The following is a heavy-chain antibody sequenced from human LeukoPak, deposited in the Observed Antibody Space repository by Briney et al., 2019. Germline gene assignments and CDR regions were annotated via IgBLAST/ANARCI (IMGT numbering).Heavy chain of an antibody. Sequence: SETLSLTCTVSGGSVSSSSYYWGWIRQSPGKGLEWIGSVYYSGSTYYNPSLKSRVTISVDTSKSQFSLRLSSVTAADTAVYYCARSPATVVPPGNAFGIWGQGTMVTVSS. CDR1: GGSVSSSSYY. V-gene: IGHV4-39*01. J-gene: IGHJ3*02. D-gene: IGHD4-23*01. CDR2: VYYSGST. CDR3: ARSPATVVPPGNAFGI.